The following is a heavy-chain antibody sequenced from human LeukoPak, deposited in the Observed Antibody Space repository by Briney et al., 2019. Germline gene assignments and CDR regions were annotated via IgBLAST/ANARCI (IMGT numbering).Heavy chain of an antibody. Sequence: SETLSLTCTVSGGSISSYHWSWIRQPPGKGLEWIGYIYYSGSTNYNPSLKSRVTISVDTSKNQFSLKLSSVTAADTAVYYCARVSGYSSSSEGVWGQGTLVTVSS. CDR2: IYYSGST. CDR3: ARVSGYSSSSEGV. V-gene: IGHV4-59*01. J-gene: IGHJ4*02. D-gene: IGHD6-6*01. CDR1: GGSISSYH.